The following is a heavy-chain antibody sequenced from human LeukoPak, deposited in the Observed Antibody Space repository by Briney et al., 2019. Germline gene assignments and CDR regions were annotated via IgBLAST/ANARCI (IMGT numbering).Heavy chain of an antibody. CDR2: INHSGST. CDR1: GGSVSGYY. Sequence: SETLSLTCAVYGGSVSGYYWSWIRQPPGKGLEWIGEINHSGSTNYNPSLKSRVTISVDTSKNQFSLKLSSVTAADTAVYYCARWARLGRTFTLDYWGQGTLVTVSS. D-gene: IGHD2/OR15-2a*01. V-gene: IGHV4-34*01. CDR3: ARWARLGRTFTLDY. J-gene: IGHJ4*02.